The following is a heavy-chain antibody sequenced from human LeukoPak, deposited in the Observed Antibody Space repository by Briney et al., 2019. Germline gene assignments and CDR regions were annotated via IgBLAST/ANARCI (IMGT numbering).Heavy chain of an antibody. J-gene: IGHJ4*02. CDR2: IYYSGST. D-gene: IGHD6-13*01. CDR3: ARGALRTPYNYSSSWHETDY. CDR1: GGSISSSSYY. V-gene: IGHV4-39*07. Sequence: PSETLSLTCTVSGGSISSSSYYWAWIRQPPGKGLEWIGGIYYSGSTYYNPSLKSRVSISIDTSDNQFSLKLTSVTAADTAVYYCARGALRTPYNYSSSWHETDYWGQGTLVTVSS.